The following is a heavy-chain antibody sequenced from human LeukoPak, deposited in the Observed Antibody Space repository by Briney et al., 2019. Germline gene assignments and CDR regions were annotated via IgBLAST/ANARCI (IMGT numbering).Heavy chain of an antibody. V-gene: IGHV1-46*01. D-gene: IGHD6-13*01. J-gene: IGHJ4*02. CDR3: ARDPSSDSSWMRFDY. CDR2: INPSGGST. Sequence: GASVKVSCKASGYTFTSYYMHGVRQAPGQGLEWMGIINPSGGSTGYAQKFQGRVTMTRDTSTSTVYMELSSLRSEDTAVYYCARDPSSDSSWMRFDYWGQGTLVTVSS. CDR1: GYTFTSYY.